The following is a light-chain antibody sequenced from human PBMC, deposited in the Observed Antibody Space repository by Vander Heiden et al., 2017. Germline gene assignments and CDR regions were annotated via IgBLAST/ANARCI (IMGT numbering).Light chain of an antibody. CDR3: QQANSVPIT. V-gene: IGKV1-12*01. CDR2: AAS. J-gene: IGKJ5*01. Sequence: VTITCRASQGISNWLAWYQQKPGKAPKLLIYAASSLQSGVPSRFSGSGSGTDFTITISSLQPEDFATYYCQQANSVPITFGQGTRLEIK. CDR1: QGISNW.